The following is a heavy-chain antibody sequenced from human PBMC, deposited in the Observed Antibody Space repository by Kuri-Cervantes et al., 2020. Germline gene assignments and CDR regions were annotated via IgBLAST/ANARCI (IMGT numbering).Heavy chain of an antibody. CDR3: ARERDDFWSGYYTWAGDYYYYGMDV. D-gene: IGHD3-3*01. CDR1: GFTFSTYA. Sequence: GESLKISCAASGFTFSTYAMSWVRQAPGKGLEWVANIKQDGSEKYYVDSVKGRFTISRDNAKNSLYLQMNSLRAEDTAVYYCARERDDFWSGYYTWAGDYYYYGMDVWGQGTTVTVSS. CDR2: IKQDGSEK. V-gene: IGHV3-7*01. J-gene: IGHJ6*02.